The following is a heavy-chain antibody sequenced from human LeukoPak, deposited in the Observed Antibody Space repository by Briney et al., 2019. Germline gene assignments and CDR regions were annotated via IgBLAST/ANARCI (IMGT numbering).Heavy chain of an antibody. CDR2: IYHTGST. J-gene: IGHJ6*03. D-gene: IGHD2-2*01. V-gene: IGHV4-59*12. CDR1: GGSFSDYY. CDR3: ARLPIVVVPAAMLRGYYYYMDV. Sequence: SETLSLTCTISGGSFSDYYWSWIRQSPGKGLEWVGYIYHTGSTSYSPSLKSRVTISADTSQNQFSLKLSSVTAADTAVYYCARLPIVVVPAAMLRGYYYYMDVWGKGTTVTISS.